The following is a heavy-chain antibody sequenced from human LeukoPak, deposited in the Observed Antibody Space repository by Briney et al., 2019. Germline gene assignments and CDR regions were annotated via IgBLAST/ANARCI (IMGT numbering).Heavy chain of an antibody. CDR2: IYTSGST. Sequence: SETLSLTGTVSGGSISSYYWSWIRQPPGKGLEWIGYIYTSGSTNYNPSLKSRVTISVDTSKNQFSLKLRSVTAADTAVYYCARPGSGWHYFDYWGQGTLVTVSS. CDR1: GGSISSYY. V-gene: IGHV4-4*09. J-gene: IGHJ4*02. D-gene: IGHD6-19*01. CDR3: ARPGSGWHYFDY.